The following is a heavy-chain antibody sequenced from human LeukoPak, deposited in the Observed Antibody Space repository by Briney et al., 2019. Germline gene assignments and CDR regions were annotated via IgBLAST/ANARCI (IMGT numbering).Heavy chain of an antibody. Sequence: GGSLRLSCAASGFTFSSYAMHWVRQAPGKGLEWVAVISYDGSNKYYADSVKGRFTISRDNSKNTLYLQMNSLRAEDTAVYYCAKDRELVWSGYSHFDSWGQGTLVTVSS. D-gene: IGHD3-3*01. CDR3: AKDRELVWSGYSHFDS. CDR2: ISYDGSNK. J-gene: IGHJ4*02. V-gene: IGHV3-30-3*01. CDR1: GFTFSSYA.